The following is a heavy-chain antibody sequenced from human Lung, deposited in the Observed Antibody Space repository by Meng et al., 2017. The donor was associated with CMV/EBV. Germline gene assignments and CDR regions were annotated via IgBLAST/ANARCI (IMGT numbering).Heavy chain of an antibody. J-gene: IGHJ4*02. CDR1: GGSISRSNW. CDR2: IYHSGST. Sequence: QGSAPGSGKPAGSLSRTCAGCGGSISRSNWWSWVRQPPGKGLEWIGEIYHSGSTNYNPSLKSRVTISVDKSKNQFSLKLSSVTAADTAVYYCASFPPPGKQWLVTDYWGQGTLVTVSS. D-gene: IGHD6-19*01. CDR3: ASFPPPGKQWLVTDY. V-gene: IGHV4-4*02.